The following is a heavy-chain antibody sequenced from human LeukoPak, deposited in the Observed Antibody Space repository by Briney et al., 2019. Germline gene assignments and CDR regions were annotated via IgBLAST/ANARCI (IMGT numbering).Heavy chain of an antibody. J-gene: IGHJ4*02. CDR1: GGSISSSSYS. CDR2: IYYSGTT. CDR3: ARLRFDFWSGYTHPYFDY. Sequence: PSETLSLTCTVSGGSISSSSYSWGWIRLPPGKGLEWIGSIYYSGTTYYNPSLKSRVTISVDTSKIQFSLKLSSVAATDTAVYFCARLRFDFWSGYTHPYFDYWGQGTLVTVSS. V-gene: IGHV4-39*01. D-gene: IGHD3-3*01.